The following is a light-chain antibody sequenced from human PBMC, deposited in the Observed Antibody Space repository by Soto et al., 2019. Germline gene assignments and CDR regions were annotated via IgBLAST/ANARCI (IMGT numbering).Light chain of an antibody. J-gene: IGKJ1*01. V-gene: IGKV1-5*01. CDR2: DAS. CDR3: QQYNSYSRWT. CDR1: QSISSW. Sequence: DIQMTQSPSTLSASVGDRVTITCRASQSISSWLAWYQQKPGKAPKLLIYDASRLESGVPSRFSGSGSGTEFTLTSSSLQPDDFATYYSQQYNSYSRWTFGQGTKVEIK.